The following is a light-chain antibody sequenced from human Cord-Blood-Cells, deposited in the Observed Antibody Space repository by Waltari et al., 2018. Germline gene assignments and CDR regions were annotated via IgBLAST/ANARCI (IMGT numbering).Light chain of an antibody. V-gene: IGLV2-14*01. J-gene: IGLJ3*02. CDR2: DVS. CDR1: SRDVGGYNH. Sequence: QSAPTQPASVSGSPGQSITISCPRTSRDVGGYNHFSWYQQHPGKAPKLMIYDVSKRPSGVSNRFSGSKSGNTASLTISGLQAEDEADYYCSSYTSSSTWVFGGGTKLTVL. CDR3: SSYTSSSTWV.